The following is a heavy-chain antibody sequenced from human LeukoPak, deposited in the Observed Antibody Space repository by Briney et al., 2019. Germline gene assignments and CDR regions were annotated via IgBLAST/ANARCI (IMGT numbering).Heavy chain of an antibody. Sequence: PSETLSLTCTVSGDSISYFYWGWIRQPPGKGLEWIGYIFYSGSTNYNPSLKSRVTISVDTSKNQFSLKLSSVTAADTAVYYCARVPRGTKAPFDYWGQGTLVTVSS. V-gene: IGHV4-59*12. CDR2: IFYSGST. J-gene: IGHJ4*02. D-gene: IGHD2-8*01. CDR3: ARVPRGTKAPFDY. CDR1: GDSISYFY.